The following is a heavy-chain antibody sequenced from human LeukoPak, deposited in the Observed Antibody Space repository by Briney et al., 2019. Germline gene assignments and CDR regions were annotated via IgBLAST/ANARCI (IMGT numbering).Heavy chain of an antibody. CDR2: ISSSGSTI. CDR3: ARETPYYYGSGSYYNYFDY. J-gene: IGHJ4*02. CDR1: GFTFGDYY. D-gene: IGHD3-10*01. V-gene: IGHV3-11*04. Sequence: PGGSLRLSCAASGFTFGDYYMSWIRQAPGKGLEWVSYISSSGSTIYYADSVKGRFTISRDNAKNSLYLQMNSLRAEDTAVYYCARETPYYYGSGSYYNYFDYWGQGTLVTVSS.